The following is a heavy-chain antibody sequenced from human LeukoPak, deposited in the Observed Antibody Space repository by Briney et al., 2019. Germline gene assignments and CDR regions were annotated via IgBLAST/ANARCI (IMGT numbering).Heavy chain of an antibody. CDR3: ARERAAGTQVYFDY. D-gene: IGHD6-13*01. Sequence: GGSLRLSCAASGFTFTDFYMSWIRQAPGKGLEWVSYISISGTTIYYADSVKGRFTFSRDNAKNSLYLQMNSLRAEDTAVYYCARERAAGTQVYFDYWGQGTLVTVSS. V-gene: IGHV3-11*01. CDR1: GFTFTDFY. J-gene: IGHJ4*02. CDR2: ISISGTTI.